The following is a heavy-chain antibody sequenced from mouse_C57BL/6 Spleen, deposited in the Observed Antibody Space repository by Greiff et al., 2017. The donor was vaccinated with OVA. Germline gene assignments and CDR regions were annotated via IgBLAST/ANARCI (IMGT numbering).Heavy chain of an antibody. CDR2: ISSGSSTI. CDR3: ARGGMVPPWFAY. Sequence: EVMLVESGGGLVKPGGSLKLSCAASGFTFSDYGMHWVRQAPEKGLEWVAYISSGSSTIDYADTVKGRFTISRDNAKNTLFLQMTSLRSEDTAMYYCARGGMVPPWFAYWGQGTLVTVSA. CDR1: GFTFSDYG. J-gene: IGHJ3*01. V-gene: IGHV5-17*01. D-gene: IGHD2-3*01.